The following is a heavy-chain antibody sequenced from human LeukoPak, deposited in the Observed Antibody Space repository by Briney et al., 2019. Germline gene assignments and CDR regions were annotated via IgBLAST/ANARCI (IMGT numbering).Heavy chain of an antibody. V-gene: IGHV3-23*01. CDR2: ISGSGGST. Sequence: GGSLRLSCAASGFTFSSYAMSWVRQAPGKGLEWVSAISGSGGSTYYADSVKGRFTISRDNSKNTLYLQMNSLRAEDTAVYYCAKLGYCSSTSCRHAFDIWAKGQWSPSLQ. CDR1: GFTFSSYA. CDR3: AKLGYCSSTSCRHAFDI. J-gene: IGHJ3*02. D-gene: IGHD2-2*01.